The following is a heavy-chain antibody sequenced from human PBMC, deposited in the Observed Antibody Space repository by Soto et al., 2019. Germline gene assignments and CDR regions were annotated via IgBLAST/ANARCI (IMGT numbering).Heavy chain of an antibody. CDR1: GYTFTSYG. CDR2: ISAYNGNT. CDR3: ARGINYYGSGDDAFDI. D-gene: IGHD3-10*01. Sequence: ASVKVSCQASGYTFTSYGISWVRQAPGQGLEWMGWISAYNGNTNYAQKLQGRVTMTTDTSTSTAYMELRSLRSDDTAVYYCARGINYYGSGDDAFDIWGQGTMVTVSS. J-gene: IGHJ3*02. V-gene: IGHV1-18*01.